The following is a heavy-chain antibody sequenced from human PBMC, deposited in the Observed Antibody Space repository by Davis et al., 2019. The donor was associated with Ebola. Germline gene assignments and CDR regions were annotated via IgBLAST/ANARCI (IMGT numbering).Heavy chain of an antibody. CDR3: AREGGYSSGWPYFDN. J-gene: IGHJ4*02. V-gene: IGHV1-69*06. D-gene: IGHD6-19*01. CDR2: IIPILGPG. Sequence: AASVKVSCKASGGTFSSYAISWVRQAPGQGLEWMGGIIPILGPGNYGQKFQGRVTFTADKSTSTAYMELSSLRYEDTAVYYCAREGGYSSGWPYFDNWGQGTLVTVSS. CDR1: GGTFSSYA.